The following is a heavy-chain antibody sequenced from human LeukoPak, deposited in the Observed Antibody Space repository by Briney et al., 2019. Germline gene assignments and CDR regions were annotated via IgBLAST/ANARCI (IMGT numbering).Heavy chain of an antibody. CDR3: ARDRYDFWSGPPGWFDP. V-gene: IGHV1-2*02. CDR1: GYTFTGYY. CDR2: INPNSGGT. J-gene: IGHJ5*02. D-gene: IGHD3-3*01. Sequence: ASVKVSYKASGYTFTGYYMHWVRQAPGQGLEWMGWINPNSGGTNYAQKFQGRVTMTRDTSISTAYMELSRLRSDDTAVYYCARDRYDFWSGPPGWFDPWGQGTLVTVSS.